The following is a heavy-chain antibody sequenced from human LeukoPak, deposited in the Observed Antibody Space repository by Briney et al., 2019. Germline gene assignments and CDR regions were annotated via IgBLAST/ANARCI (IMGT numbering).Heavy chain of an antibody. V-gene: IGHV4-59*01. CDR3: ARGGGGYCSSTSCYVDWFDP. CDR1: GGSISSYY. J-gene: IGHJ5*02. CDR2: IYYSGST. D-gene: IGHD2-2*01. Sequence: SETLSLTCTVSGGSISSYYWRWIRQPPGKGLEWIGYIYYSGSTNYNPSLKSRVTISVDTSKNQFSLRLSSVTAADTAVYYCARGGGGYCSSTSCYVDWFDPWGQGTLVTVSS.